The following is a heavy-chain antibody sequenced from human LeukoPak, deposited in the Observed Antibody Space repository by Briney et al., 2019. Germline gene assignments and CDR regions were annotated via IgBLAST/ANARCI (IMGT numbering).Heavy chain of an antibody. J-gene: IGHJ6*02. CDR2: IYYSGST. CDR1: GGSISSYY. Sequence: SETLSLTCTVSGGSISSYYGSWIRQPPGKGLEWIGYIYYSGSTNYNPSLKRRVTISVDTSKNQFSLKLSSVTAADTAVYYCARGGGTMVRGVIWAYGMDVWGQGTTVTVSS. CDR3: ARGGGTMVRGVIWAYGMDV. V-gene: IGHV4-59*01. D-gene: IGHD3-10*01.